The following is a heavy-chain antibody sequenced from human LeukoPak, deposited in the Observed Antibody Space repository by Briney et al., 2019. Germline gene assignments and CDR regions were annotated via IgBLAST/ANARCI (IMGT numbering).Heavy chain of an antibody. CDR2: INPNSGGT. D-gene: IGHD3-9*01. CDR3: ARGKELRYFDWLPPRTDEYFQH. V-gene: IGHV1-2*02. J-gene: IGHJ1*01. Sequence: ASVKVSCKASGYTFTGHYMHWVRQAPGQGLEWMGWINPNSGGTNYAQKFQGRVTMTRNTSISTAYMELSSLRSEDTAVYYCARGKELRYFDWLPPRTDEYFQHWGQGTLVTVSS. CDR1: GYTFTGHY.